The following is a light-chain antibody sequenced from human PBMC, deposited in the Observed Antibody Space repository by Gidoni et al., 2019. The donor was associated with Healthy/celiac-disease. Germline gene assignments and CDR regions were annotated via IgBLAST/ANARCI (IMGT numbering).Light chain of an antibody. Sequence: GDRVTITCRASQSISSWLAWYQQKPGKAPKLLIYDASSLESGVPSRFSGSGSATEFTLTISSLQPDDFATYYCQQYNTFTFGPGTKVDIK. CDR2: DAS. J-gene: IGKJ3*01. CDR1: QSISSW. CDR3: QQYNTFT. V-gene: IGKV1-5*01.